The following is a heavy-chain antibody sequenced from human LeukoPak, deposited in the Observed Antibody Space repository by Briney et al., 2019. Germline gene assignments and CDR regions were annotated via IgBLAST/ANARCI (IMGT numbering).Heavy chain of an antibody. V-gene: IGHV1-2*02. J-gene: IGHJ4*02. CDR3: ATTNYYDSSGSFDY. Sequence: ASVKVSCKASGYTFTGYYIHWVRQAPGQGLEWMGWINPNSGGTNYAQKFQGRVTMTRDTSISTAYMELSRLRSDDTAVYYCATTNYYDSSGSFDYWGQGTLVTVFS. CDR1: GYTFTGYY. CDR2: INPNSGGT. D-gene: IGHD3-22*01.